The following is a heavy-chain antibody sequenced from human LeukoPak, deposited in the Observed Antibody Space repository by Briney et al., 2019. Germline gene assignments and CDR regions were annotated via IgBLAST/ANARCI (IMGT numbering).Heavy chain of an antibody. CDR1: GGSISSYY. J-gene: IGHJ6*04. CDR3: ARDKGYCSSTSCHSYYYYGMDV. D-gene: IGHD2-2*02. Sequence: SETLSLTCTVSGGSISSYYWSWIRQPAGKGLEWIGRIYTSGSTNYNPSLKSRVTMSVDTSKNQFSLKLSSVTAADTAVYYCARDKGYCSSTSCHSYYYYGMDVWGKGTTVTVSS. V-gene: IGHV4-4*07. CDR2: IYTSGST.